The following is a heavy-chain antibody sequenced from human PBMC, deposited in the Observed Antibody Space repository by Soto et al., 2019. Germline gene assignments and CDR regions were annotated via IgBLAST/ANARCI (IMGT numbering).Heavy chain of an antibody. Sequence: ASVKVSCKASGYTFTSYAMHWVRQAPGQRLEWMGWINAGNGNTKYSQKFQGRVTITRDTSASTAYMELSSLRSEDTAVYYCARDGGDNPKDEKTYYDFWSGYYTGPAHYYYMDVWGKGTTVTVSS. J-gene: IGHJ6*03. CDR1: GYTFTSYA. V-gene: IGHV1-3*01. CDR2: INAGNGNT. D-gene: IGHD3-3*01. CDR3: ARDGGDNPKDEKTYYDFWSGYYTGPAHYYYMDV.